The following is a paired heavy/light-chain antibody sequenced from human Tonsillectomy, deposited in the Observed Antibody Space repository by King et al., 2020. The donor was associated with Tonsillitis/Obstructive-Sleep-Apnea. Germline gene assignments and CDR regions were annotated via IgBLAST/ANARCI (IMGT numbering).Heavy chain of an antibody. CDR2: ISSSGNTI. Sequence: EVQLVESGGGLVQPGGSLKLSCAASGFTFSTYEMNWVRQAPGKGLEWVSYISSSGNTIYYADSVKGRFTISRDNAKKSLYLQMNSLRTEDTAVYYCARIGGSYLLADALDIWGQGTMVTVSS. CDR1: GFTFSTYE. D-gene: IGHD1-26*01. CDR3: ARIGGSYLLADALDI. J-gene: IGHJ3*02. V-gene: IGHV3-48*03.
Light chain of an antibody. V-gene: IGKV1-12*01. Sequence: DIQMTQSPSSVSASVGDRVTITCRASQGISSWLAWYQQKPGKAPKLLIYAASSLQTGVPSRFSGSGSGTDFSLTISSLQPEDFATYYCQQASGFPFTFGPGTKVDIK. CDR3: QQASGFPFT. CDR1: QGISSW. J-gene: IGKJ3*01. CDR2: AAS.